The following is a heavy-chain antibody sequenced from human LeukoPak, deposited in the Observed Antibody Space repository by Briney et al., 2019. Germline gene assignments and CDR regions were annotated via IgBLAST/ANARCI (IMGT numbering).Heavy chain of an antibody. V-gene: IGHV1-18*01. D-gene: IGHD6-19*01. CDR3: ARSSSGYYYYYYMDV. Sequence: GASVKVSCKASGYSFTTYGVNWVRQAPGQGLEWMGWISAYNGNTKYAQKFQGRVTMTTDTSTSTAYLELRSLRSDDTAVYYCARSSSGYYYYYYMDVWGKGTTVTVSS. J-gene: IGHJ6*03. CDR1: GYSFTTYG. CDR2: ISAYNGNT.